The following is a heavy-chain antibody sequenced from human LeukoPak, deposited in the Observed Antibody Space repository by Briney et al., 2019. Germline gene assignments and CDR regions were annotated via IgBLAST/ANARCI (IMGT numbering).Heavy chain of an antibody. CDR2: ISYSGRT. J-gene: IGHJ3*02. Sequence: SETLSLTCTVSGGSISSSRHYWGWIRQPPGKGLEWIGSISYSGRTYYNPSLKSRVTKSVDTTKNQFSLKLSSVTAADTAVYYCARGEALTMVRGVIIMRVFDIWGQGTMVTVSP. V-gene: IGHV4-39*01. D-gene: IGHD3-10*01. CDR1: GGSISSSRHY. CDR3: ARGEALTMVRGVIIMRVFDI.